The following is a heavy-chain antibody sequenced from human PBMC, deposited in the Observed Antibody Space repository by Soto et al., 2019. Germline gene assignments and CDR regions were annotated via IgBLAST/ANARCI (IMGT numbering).Heavy chain of an antibody. Sequence: PSETLSLTCAVSSGSISSSNWRSWIRQPPGKGLEWIGYIYYSGSTNYNPSLKSRVTISVDTSKNQFSLKLSSVTAADTAVYYCAKVYGDYVGWDEYYYYGMDVWGQGTTVTVSS. D-gene: IGHD4-17*01. CDR2: IYYSGST. CDR1: SGSISSSNW. J-gene: IGHJ6*02. CDR3: AKVYGDYVGWDEYYYYGMDV. V-gene: IGHV4-61*01.